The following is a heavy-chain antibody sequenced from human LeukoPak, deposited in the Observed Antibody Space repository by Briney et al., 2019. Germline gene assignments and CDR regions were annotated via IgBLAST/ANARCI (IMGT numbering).Heavy chain of an antibody. Sequence: SVKVSCKASGGTFSSYAISWVRQAPGPGLEWMGRIIPFLDIGNYAQKFQGRVTITADKSTSTAYLELSSLRSEDTAVYYCARGITMIVVVPGYWGQGTLVTVSS. CDR1: GGTFSSYA. CDR3: ARGITMIVVVPGY. V-gene: IGHV1-69*04. J-gene: IGHJ1*01. D-gene: IGHD3-22*01. CDR2: IIPFLDIG.